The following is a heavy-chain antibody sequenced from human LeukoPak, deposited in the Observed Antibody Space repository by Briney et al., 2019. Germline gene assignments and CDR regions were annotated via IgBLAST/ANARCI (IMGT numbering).Heavy chain of an antibody. V-gene: IGHV3-30*18. Sequence: GMSLRLSCAASGFSVTSHGMHWVRQAPGKGLEWAAHVYSDGTYSYYADSVRGRFTISRDISKNTVYLQMNSLRPEDTAVYFCAKDKGNYGYDYWGQGTLVTVSS. J-gene: IGHJ4*02. CDR1: GFSVTSHG. D-gene: IGHD5-18*01. CDR2: VYSDGTYS. CDR3: AKDKGNYGYDY.